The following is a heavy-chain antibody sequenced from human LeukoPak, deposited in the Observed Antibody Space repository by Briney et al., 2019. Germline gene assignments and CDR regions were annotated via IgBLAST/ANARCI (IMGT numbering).Heavy chain of an antibody. V-gene: IGHV3-23*01. D-gene: IGHD1-14*01. Sequence: GGSLRLSCAASGFTFSSHAMTWVRQAPGKGLEWVSAISGNGGSTYYADSVKGRFTISRDNSKNTLYLQMNSLRAEDTAVYYCAKGGSFSEGHIDYWGQGTLVTVSS. CDR1: GFTFSSHA. CDR3: AKGGSFSEGHIDY. CDR2: ISGNGGST. J-gene: IGHJ4*02.